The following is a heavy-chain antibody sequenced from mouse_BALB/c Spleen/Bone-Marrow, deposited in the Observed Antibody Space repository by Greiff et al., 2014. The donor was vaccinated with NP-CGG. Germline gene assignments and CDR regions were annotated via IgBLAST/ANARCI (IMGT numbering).Heavy chain of an antibody. CDR2: ISSGGSYI. J-gene: IGHJ3*01. V-gene: IGHV5-9-3*01. CDR3: ARLRDDYAPFAY. Sequence: EVQVVESGGGLVKPGGSLKLSCAASGFTFSSYAMSWVRQTPEKRLEWVATISSGGSYIYYPESAKWGVTISRDSTKNTLYLQMSSLRSEDTAMYYCARLRDDYAPFAYWGQGTLVTVSA. CDR1: GFTFSSYA. D-gene: IGHD2-4*01.